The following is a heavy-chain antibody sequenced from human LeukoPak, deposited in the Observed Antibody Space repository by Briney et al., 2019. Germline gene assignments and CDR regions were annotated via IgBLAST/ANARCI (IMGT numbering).Heavy chain of an antibody. D-gene: IGHD3-10*01. CDR1: GFTFSSYS. CDR3: ARDLTMVRGVDY. Sequence: GGSLRLSCAASGFTFSSYSMNWVRQAPGKGLEWVSYISSSSTIYYADSVKGRFTISRDNAKNSLYLQMNSLRDEDTAVYYCARDLTMVRGVDYWGQGTLVTVSS. CDR2: ISSSSTI. V-gene: IGHV3-48*02. J-gene: IGHJ4*02.